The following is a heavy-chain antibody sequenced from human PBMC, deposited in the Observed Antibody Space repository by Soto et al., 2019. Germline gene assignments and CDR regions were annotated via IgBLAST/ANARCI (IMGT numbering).Heavy chain of an antibody. J-gene: IGHJ6*02. CDR1: GDSIRSGNHY. CDR3: ARGRRVATIFVVYYYYGMDV. CDR2: IYYSGST. V-gene: IGHV4-30-4*01. Sequence: SETLSLTCTVSGDSIRSGNHYWSWIRQPPGKGLEWIGYIYYSGSTYYSPSLKSRVTISVDTSKNQFSLKLNSVTAADTAVYYCARGRRVATIFVVYYYYGMDVWGQGTTVTVSS. D-gene: IGHD5-12*01.